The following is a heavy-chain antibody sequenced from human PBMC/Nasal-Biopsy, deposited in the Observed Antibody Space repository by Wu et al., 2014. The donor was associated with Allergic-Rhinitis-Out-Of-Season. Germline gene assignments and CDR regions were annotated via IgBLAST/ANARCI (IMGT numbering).Heavy chain of an antibody. CDR1: GGSISSSSYY. Sequence: LSLTCTVSGGSISSSSYYWGWIRQPPGKGLEWIGSIYYSGSTYYNPSLKSRVTISVDTSKNQFSLKLSSVTAADTAVYYCARHRQQTYYDYCFGPRGSAFDILGQGTMVTVSS. D-gene: IGHD3-16*01. CDR2: IYYSGST. J-gene: IGHJ3*02. CDR3: ARHRQQTYYDYCFGPRGSAFDI. V-gene: IGHV4-39*01.